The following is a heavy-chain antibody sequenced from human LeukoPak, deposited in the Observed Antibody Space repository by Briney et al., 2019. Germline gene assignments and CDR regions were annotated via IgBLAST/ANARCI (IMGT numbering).Heavy chain of an antibody. CDR1: GFTFDDYA. J-gene: IGHJ3*02. D-gene: IGHD3-22*01. CDR2: ISWNSATI. CDR3: AKDQYCDISKGAFDI. Sequence: GGSLRLSCAASGFTFDDYAMHWVRQAPGKGLEWVSGISWNSATIGYADSVKGRFTISRDNAKNSLYLQMNSLRAEDMALYYCAKDQYCDISKGAFDIWGQGTMVTVSS. V-gene: IGHV3-9*03.